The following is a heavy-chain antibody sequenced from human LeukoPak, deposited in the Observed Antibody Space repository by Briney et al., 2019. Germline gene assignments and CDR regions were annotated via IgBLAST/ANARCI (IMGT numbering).Heavy chain of an antibody. Sequence: GGSLRLSCAASGFTFSSYAMPWVRQAPGKGLEWVSAINYSGGTTYYADSVKGRFTISRDNSKNTLYLQMNSLRAEDTAVYYCAKDVSPGFFENWGQGAQVTVSS. CDR3: AKDVSPGFFEN. CDR1: GFTFSSYA. V-gene: IGHV3-23*01. D-gene: IGHD3-9*01. J-gene: IGHJ4*02. CDR2: INYSGGTT.